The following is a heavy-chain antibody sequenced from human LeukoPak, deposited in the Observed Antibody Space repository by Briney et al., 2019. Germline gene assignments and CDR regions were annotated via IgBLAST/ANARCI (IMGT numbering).Heavy chain of an antibody. CDR1: GYIFTGYY. D-gene: IGHD3-16*01. V-gene: IGHV1-2*02. CDR3: ARVRYRLAETYIDY. J-gene: IGHJ4*02. Sequence: ASVKVSCKASGYIFTGYYMHWVRQAPGQGLEWMGWINPNSGDTNYAQKFQGRVTMTRDTSISTACMELSRLRSDDTAVYYCARVRYRLAETYIDYWGQGTLVTVSS. CDR2: INPNSGDT.